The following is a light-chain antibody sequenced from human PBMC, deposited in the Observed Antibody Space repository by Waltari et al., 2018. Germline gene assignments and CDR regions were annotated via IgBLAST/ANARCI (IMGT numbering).Light chain of an antibody. V-gene: IGKV1-5*03. CDR3: QQYRLFPFT. J-gene: IGKJ4*01. CDR2: QTS. Sequence: DIQMTQSPSTLSASVGERVTISCRASQTITRWLAWYQQKQGKAPNLLTSQTSKLDSGVPSRFSAIGSGTEFTLTISSVQPDDSATYYCQQYRLFPFTFGGGTKVE. CDR1: QTITRW.